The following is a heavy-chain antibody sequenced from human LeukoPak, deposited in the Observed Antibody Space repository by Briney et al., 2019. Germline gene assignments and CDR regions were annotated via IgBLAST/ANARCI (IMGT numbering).Heavy chain of an antibody. CDR1: GFTFSDYY. Sequence: HSGGSLRLSCAASGFTFSDYYMSWIRQAPGKGLEWVAVISYDGSNKYYADSVKGRFTISRDNSKNTLYLQMNSLRAEDTAVYYCAQTAAAGTAYWGQGTLVTVSS. J-gene: IGHJ4*02. CDR3: AQTAAAGTAY. CDR2: ISYDGSNK. V-gene: IGHV3-30*03. D-gene: IGHD6-13*01.